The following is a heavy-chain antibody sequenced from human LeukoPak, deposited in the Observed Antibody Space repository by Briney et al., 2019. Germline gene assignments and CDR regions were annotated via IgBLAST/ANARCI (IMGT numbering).Heavy chain of an antibody. V-gene: IGHV4-39*01. Sequence: SETLSLTCTVSGGSISSSSYYWGWIRQPPGKGLEWIGSIYYSGSTYYNPSLKSRVTISVDTSKNQFSLKLSSVTAADTAVYYCACEGIEQQLQRSDYWGQGTLVTVSS. J-gene: IGHJ4*02. CDR2: IYYSGST. CDR3: ACEGIEQQLQRSDY. D-gene: IGHD6-13*01. CDR1: GGSISSSSYY.